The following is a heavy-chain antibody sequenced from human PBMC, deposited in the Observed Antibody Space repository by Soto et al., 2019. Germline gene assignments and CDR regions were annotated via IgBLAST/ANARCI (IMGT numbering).Heavy chain of an antibody. J-gene: IGHJ4*02. CDR3: ARGGGGYYYDSSGYYHFDY. V-gene: IGHV4-4*02. D-gene: IGHD3-22*01. CDR2: IYHSGST. CDR1: GGSISSSNW. Sequence: PSETLSLTCAVSGGSISSSNWWSWVRQPPGKGLEWIGEIYHSGSTNYNPSLKSRVTISVDKSKNQFSLKLSSVTAADTAVYYCARGGGGYYYDSSGYYHFDYWGQGTLVTVSS.